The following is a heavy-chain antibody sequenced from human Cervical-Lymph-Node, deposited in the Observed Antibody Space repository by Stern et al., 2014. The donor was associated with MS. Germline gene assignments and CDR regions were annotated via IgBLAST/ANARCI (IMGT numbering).Heavy chain of an antibody. V-gene: IGHV1-2*02. CDR2: INPNSGGT. CDR3: ARGNGYDWSTFDS. CDR1: GYTFTDNY. D-gene: IGHD5-12*01. J-gene: IGHJ4*02. Sequence: VQLVQSGAEVKKPGASVKVSCKASGYTFTDNYLHWVRQAPGHGLEWMGWINPNSGGTHYAHKFQGRVTITRDTSISTAYMELSRLKSDDTALYCCARGNGYDWSTFDSWGQGTVVTVSS.